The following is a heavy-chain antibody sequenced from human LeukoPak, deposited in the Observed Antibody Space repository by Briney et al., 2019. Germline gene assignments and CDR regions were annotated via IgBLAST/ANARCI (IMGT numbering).Heavy chain of an antibody. V-gene: IGHV3-30*02. J-gene: IGHJ5*02. CDR1: GFTFSSYG. Sequence: PGGSLRLSCAASGFTFSSYGMHWVRQAPGKGLEWVAFIRYDGSNKYYADSVKGRFTISRDNSKNTLYLQMNSLRAEDTAVYYCAKDQWELLPFEFDPWGQGTLVTVSS. CDR2: IRYDGSNK. CDR3: AKDQWELLPFEFDP. D-gene: IGHD1-26*01.